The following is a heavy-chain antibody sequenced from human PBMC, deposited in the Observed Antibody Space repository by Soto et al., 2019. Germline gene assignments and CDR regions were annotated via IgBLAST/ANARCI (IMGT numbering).Heavy chain of an antibody. V-gene: IGHV4-39*07. J-gene: IGHJ4*02. CDR3: ARGGGYSYGKAAGY. D-gene: IGHD5-18*01. Sequence: SETLSLTCTVSGGSISSSSYYWGWIRQPPGKGLEWIGSIYYSGSTYYNPSLKSRVTISVDTSKNQFSLKLSSVTAADTAVYYCARGGGYSYGKAAGYWGQGTLVTVSS. CDR1: GGSISSSSYY. CDR2: IYYSGST.